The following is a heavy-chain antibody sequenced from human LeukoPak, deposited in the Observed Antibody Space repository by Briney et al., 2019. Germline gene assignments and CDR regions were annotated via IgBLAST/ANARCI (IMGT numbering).Heavy chain of an antibody. CDR2: ISSSSSYI. J-gene: IGHJ4*02. Sequence: PGGSLRLSCAASGFTFSTYSMNWVRQAPGKGLEWVSSISSSSSYIYYADSVKGRFTISRDNAKNSLYLQTSSLRAEDTAVYYCARTVAVAGTPFDYWGQGTLVTVSS. V-gene: IGHV3-21*01. D-gene: IGHD6-19*01. CDR3: ARTVAVAGTPFDY. CDR1: GFTFSTYS.